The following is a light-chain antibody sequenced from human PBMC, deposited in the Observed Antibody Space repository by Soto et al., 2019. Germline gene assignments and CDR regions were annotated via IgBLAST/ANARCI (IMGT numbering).Light chain of an antibody. CDR1: QSITTF. CDR2: DAS. V-gene: IGKV1-5*01. Sequence: DIKMYMSPSTLSASIGDRVTMTCRASQSITTFLAWYQQKPGKAPQILIYDASKLEPGVPSRLSGGGSGTEFTLTISSLQPDDFATYYCQQYSTYPLTFGGGGKVDIK. CDR3: QQYSTYPLT. J-gene: IGKJ4*01.